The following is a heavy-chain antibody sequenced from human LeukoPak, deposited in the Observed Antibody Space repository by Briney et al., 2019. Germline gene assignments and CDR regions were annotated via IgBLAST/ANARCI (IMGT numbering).Heavy chain of an antibody. V-gene: IGHV3-15*07. CDR1: GFSFSNGW. CDR3: SLSGPLSGGLMAV. D-gene: IGHD3-10*02. CDR2: VKSKKDGETA. J-gene: IGHJ6*02. Sequence: PGGSLRLSCAASGFSFSNGWMNWLRQAPGKGLEWVGRVKSKKDGETADYGVPVKGRFIISRDDSKNTLYLQMSSLKTDDTAVYYCSLSGPLSGGLMAVWGQGTTVTVSS.